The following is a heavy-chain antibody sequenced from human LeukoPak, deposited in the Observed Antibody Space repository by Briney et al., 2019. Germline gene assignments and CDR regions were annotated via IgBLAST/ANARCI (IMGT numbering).Heavy chain of an antibody. D-gene: IGHD5-12*01. CDR1: GFTFSRYG. V-gene: IGHV3-23*01. CDR3: AKRTPYSCWPYDY. Sequence: GGSLRLSCAASGFTFSRYGMSWVRQAPGRGLEWVSIITDDGGKSYYADSVKGRFTISRDSAKNMLYLQMNSVRVEDTALCYCAKRTPYSCWPYDYWGQGTLVTVSS. J-gene: IGHJ4*02. CDR2: ITDDGGKS.